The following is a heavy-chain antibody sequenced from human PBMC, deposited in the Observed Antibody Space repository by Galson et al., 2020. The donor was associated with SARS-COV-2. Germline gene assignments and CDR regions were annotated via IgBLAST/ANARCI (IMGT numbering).Heavy chain of an antibody. CDR1: GFTFSSYW. D-gene: IGHD5-18*01. J-gene: IGHJ6*02. V-gene: IGHV3-7*01. Sequence: GGSLRLSCAASGFTFSSYWMSWVRQAPGKGLEWVANIKQDGSEKYYVDSVKGRFTISRDNAKNSLYLQMNSLRAEDTAVYYCARDVSWIQLYYYYYGMDVWGQGTTVTVSS. CDR3: ARDVSWIQLYYYYYGMDV. CDR2: IKQDGSEK.